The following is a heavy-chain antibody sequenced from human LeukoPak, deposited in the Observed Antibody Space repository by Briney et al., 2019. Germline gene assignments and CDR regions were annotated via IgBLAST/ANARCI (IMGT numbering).Heavy chain of an antibody. D-gene: IGHD6-6*01. CDR2: IRYDGSNK. V-gene: IGHV3-30*02. CDR1: GFTFSSYG. CDR3: ANTVPEIAARSLDY. Sequence: PGGSLRLSCAASGFTFSSYGMHWVRQAPGKGLEWVSFIRYDGSNKYYADSVKGRFTISRDNSKNTLYLQMNSLRAEDTAVYYCANTVPEIAARSLDYWGQGTLVTVSS. J-gene: IGHJ4*02.